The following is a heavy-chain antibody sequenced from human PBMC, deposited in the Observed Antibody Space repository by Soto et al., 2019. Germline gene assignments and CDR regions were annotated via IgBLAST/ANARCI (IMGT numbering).Heavy chain of an antibody. D-gene: IGHD2-15*01. CDR3: ATECTASSGGSCYRFDYAFDI. CDR1: GYTLTELS. J-gene: IGHJ3*02. CDR2: FDPEDGET. V-gene: IGHV1-24*01. Sequence: GASVKVSCKVSGYTLTELSMHWVRQAPGKGLEWMGGFDPEDGETIYAQKFQGRVTMTEDTSTDTAYMELSSLRSEDTAVYYCATECTASSGGSCYRFDYAFDIWGQGTMVTDSS.